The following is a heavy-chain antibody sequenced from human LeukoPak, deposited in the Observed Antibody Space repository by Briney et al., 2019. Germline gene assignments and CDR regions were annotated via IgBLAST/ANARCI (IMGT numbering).Heavy chain of an antibody. Sequence: GGSLRLSCAAYGFTFSNYGMHWVRQAQGKGLEWVAVIWNDGSNKYYADSVKGRFTLSRDHSKNTLYLQMNSLRTEDTAVYYCAKDRHGNAATYFQHWGQGTLVTVSS. D-gene: IGHD2-2*01. CDR1: GFTFSNYG. CDR2: IWNDGSNK. V-gene: IGHV3-33*06. J-gene: IGHJ1*01. CDR3: AKDRHGNAATYFQH.